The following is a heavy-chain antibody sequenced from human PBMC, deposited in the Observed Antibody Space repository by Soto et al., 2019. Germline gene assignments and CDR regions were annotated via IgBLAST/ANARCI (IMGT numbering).Heavy chain of an antibody. Sequence: GGSLRLSCAASGFTFSSYAMHWVGQAPGKGLEWVAVISYDGSNKYYADSVKGRFTISRDNSKNTLYLQMNSLRAEDTAVYYCARDAEAALCIAAAGSFDYWGQGTLVTVSS. V-gene: IGHV3-30-3*01. CDR3: ARDAEAALCIAAAGSFDY. CDR2: ISYDGSNK. J-gene: IGHJ4*02. D-gene: IGHD6-13*01. CDR1: GFTFSSYA.